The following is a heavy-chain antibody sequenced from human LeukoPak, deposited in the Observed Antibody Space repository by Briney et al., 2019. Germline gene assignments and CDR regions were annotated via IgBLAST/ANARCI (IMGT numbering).Heavy chain of an antibody. D-gene: IGHD5-12*01. Sequence: ASVKVSCKASGYTFNRYDISWVRQAPGQGLEWMGWISGYNGNANYAQKVQGRVTMTTDTSTSTAYMELRSLRSDDTAVYYCARLLDIVGFDYWGQGTLVTVSS. CDR1: GYTFNRYD. CDR2: ISGYNGNA. CDR3: ARLLDIVGFDY. J-gene: IGHJ4*02. V-gene: IGHV1-18*01.